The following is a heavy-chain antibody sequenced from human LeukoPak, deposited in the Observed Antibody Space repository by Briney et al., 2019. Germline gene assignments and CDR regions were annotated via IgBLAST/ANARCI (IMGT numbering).Heavy chain of an antibody. D-gene: IGHD3-9*01. Sequence: PGRSLRLSCAASGFTFSNYGMHWVRQAPGKGLEWVAVISYDGSNKYYADSVKGRFTISRDNSKNTLYLQMNSLRAEDTAVYYCAGTFLPGYSYTDQWGQGTLVTVSS. CDR3: AGTFLPGYSYTDQ. V-gene: IGHV3-30*03. CDR1: GFTFSNYG. CDR2: ISYDGSNK. J-gene: IGHJ4*02.